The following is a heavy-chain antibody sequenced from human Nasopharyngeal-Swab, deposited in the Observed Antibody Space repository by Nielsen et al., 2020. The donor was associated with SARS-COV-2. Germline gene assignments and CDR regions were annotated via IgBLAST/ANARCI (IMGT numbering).Heavy chain of an antibody. CDR2: IYPGDSDT. J-gene: IGHJ6*02. CDR3: ARHRALGTTVTTGGRGMDV. V-gene: IGHV5-51*01. D-gene: IGHD4-17*01. Sequence: WVRQMPGKGLEWMGIIYPGDSDTRYSPSFQGQVTISADKSISTAYLQWSSLKASDTAMYYCARHRALGTTVTTGGRGMDVWGQGTTVTVSS.